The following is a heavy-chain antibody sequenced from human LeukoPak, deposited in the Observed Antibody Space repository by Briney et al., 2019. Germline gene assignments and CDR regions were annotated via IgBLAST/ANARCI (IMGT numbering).Heavy chain of an antibody. CDR1: GFTFSSYA. J-gene: IGHJ5*02. V-gene: IGHV3-23*01. Sequence: GGSLRLSCAASGFTFSSYAMSWVRQAPGKGLEWVSAISGSGGSTYYADSVKGRFTISRDNSKNTLYLQMNSLRAEDTAVYYCAKDLGYLGYCSSTSRYGTNWFDPWGQGTLVTVSS. CDR2: ISGSGGST. D-gene: IGHD2-2*01. CDR3: AKDLGYLGYCSSTSRYGTNWFDP.